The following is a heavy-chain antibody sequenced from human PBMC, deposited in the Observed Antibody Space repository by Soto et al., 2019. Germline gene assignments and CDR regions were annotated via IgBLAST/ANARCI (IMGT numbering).Heavy chain of an antibody. CDR1: GFTFSSYG. CDR3: AKDMDPTMIVDL. D-gene: IGHD3-22*01. CDR2: ISYDGSNK. Sequence: PGGSLRLSCASSGFTFSSYGVHGFRQAPGKGLECVAVISYDGSNKYYADSVKGRFTISRDNSKNTLYLQMNSLRAEDTAVYYCAKDMDPTMIVDLWGQGTTVTVSS. J-gene: IGHJ6*02. V-gene: IGHV3-30*18.